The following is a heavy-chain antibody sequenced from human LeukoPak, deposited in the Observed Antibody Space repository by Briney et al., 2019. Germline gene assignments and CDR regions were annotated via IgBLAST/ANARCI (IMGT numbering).Heavy chain of an antibody. CDR3: ARDSPYYRSSTSCSLGP. Sequence: GGSLRLSCAASGFTFDDYGMSWVRQAPGKGLEWVSGINWNGGSTGYADSVKGRFTISRDNAKNSLYLQMNSLRAEDTALYYCARDSPYYRSSTSCSLGPWGQGTLVTVSS. J-gene: IGHJ5*02. V-gene: IGHV3-20*04. CDR1: GFTFDDYG. CDR2: INWNGGST. D-gene: IGHD2-2*01.